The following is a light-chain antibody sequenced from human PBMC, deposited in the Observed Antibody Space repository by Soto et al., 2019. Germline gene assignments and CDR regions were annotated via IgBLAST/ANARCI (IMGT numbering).Light chain of an antibody. Sequence: QSALTQPASVSGSPGQSITISCSGTSSDVGAYNYVSWYQQYPGKAPKLMIYEVSNRPSGVSNRFSGSKSGNTASLTISGLQAEDEADYYCTSYTTSSTPSVVFGGGTKVTVL. V-gene: IGLV2-14*01. J-gene: IGLJ2*01. CDR3: TSYTTSSTPSVV. CDR1: SSDVGAYNY. CDR2: EVS.